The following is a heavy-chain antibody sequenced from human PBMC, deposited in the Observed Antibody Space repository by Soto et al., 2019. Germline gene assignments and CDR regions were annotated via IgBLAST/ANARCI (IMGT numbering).Heavy chain of an antibody. D-gene: IGHD3-10*01. Sequence: QVQLVESGGGVVQPGRSLTLSCAASGFTFSNYGMHWARQAPGKGLEWVAVILNDGSNRYHADSVKDRFTISRDNSKNTLYLQLNSLRAEDTAVYYCAREDEYSGNGMEVWVHGTTVTVS. CDR2: ILNDGSNR. CDR3: AREDEYSGNGMEV. V-gene: IGHV3-33*01. J-gene: IGHJ6*02. CDR1: GFTFSNYG.